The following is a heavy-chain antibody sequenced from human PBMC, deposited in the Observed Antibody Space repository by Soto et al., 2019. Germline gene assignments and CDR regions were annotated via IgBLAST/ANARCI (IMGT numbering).Heavy chain of an antibody. V-gene: IGHV1-18*01. CDR3: ARESITEIVAPGAFDI. J-gene: IGHJ3*02. D-gene: IGHD3-22*01. CDR2: ISAYSDNP. Sequence: QVQLVQSGAEVKKPGASVKISCKGSGYIFRSYGLNWVRQAPGQGLEWMGKISAYSDNPNYAQNLQGRVIMTIDTSTSTAYMELRSLRFDDTAVYYCARESITEIVAPGAFDIWGHGTTVTVS. CDR1: GYIFRSYG.